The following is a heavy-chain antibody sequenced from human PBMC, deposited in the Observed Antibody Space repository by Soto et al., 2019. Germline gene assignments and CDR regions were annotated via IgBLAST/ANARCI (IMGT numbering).Heavy chain of an antibody. J-gene: IGHJ6*02. D-gene: IGHD4-17*01. Sequence: QVQLVQSGAEVKKPGASVKVSCKASGYTFTSYGISWVRQAPGQGLEWMGWISAYNGNTNYAQKLQGRVTMTTDTSTSTAYMELMSLRSDDTAVYYCARSYGDQLLGYYYGMDVWGQGTTVTVSS. CDR1: GYTFTSYG. CDR2: ISAYNGNT. V-gene: IGHV1-18*01. CDR3: ARSYGDQLLGYYYGMDV.